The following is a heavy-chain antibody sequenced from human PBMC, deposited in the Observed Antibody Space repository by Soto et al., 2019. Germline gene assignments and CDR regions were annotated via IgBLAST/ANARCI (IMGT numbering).Heavy chain of an antibody. J-gene: IGHJ5*02. CDR2: VYHSWST. CDR1: GGSISSDY. CDR3: ARFGTSPNGNWFDP. V-gene: IGHV4-59*01. Sequence: SETLSLTCTVSGGSISSDYWNWIGQPPGKGLEWIGYVYHSWSTKYNPSLKSRLTISVDTSKNKLSLKLSSVTAADTAVYYCARFGTSPNGNWFDPWGQGTLVTVSS. D-gene: IGHD3-10*01.